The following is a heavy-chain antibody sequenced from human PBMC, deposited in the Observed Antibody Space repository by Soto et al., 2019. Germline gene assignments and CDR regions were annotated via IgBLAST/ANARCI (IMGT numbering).Heavy chain of an antibody. CDR2: IYYSGST. J-gene: IGHJ5*02. Sequence: QVQLQESGPGLVKPSQTLSLTCTVSGGSISSGGYYWSWIRQHPGKGLEWIGYIYYSGSTYYNPSLWSRVTISVDTSKNQFSLKLSSVTAADTAVYYCARGPYDILTGHLTRFDPWGQGTLVTVSS. V-gene: IGHV4-31*03. CDR1: GGSISSGGYY. D-gene: IGHD3-9*01. CDR3: ARGPYDILTGHLTRFDP.